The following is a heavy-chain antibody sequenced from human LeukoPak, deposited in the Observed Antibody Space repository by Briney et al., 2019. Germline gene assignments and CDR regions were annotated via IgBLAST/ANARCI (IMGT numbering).Heavy chain of an antibody. J-gene: IGHJ4*02. CDR1: GNYW. Sequence: GGSLRLSCVASGNYWMHWVRQAPGKGLVWVSHINSDGSWTSYADSVKGRFTISKDNAKNTVYLQMNSLRAEDTAVYYCVSFYETYWGRGTLVSVSS. CDR3: VSFYETY. CDR2: INSDGSWT. V-gene: IGHV3-74*01. D-gene: IGHD2/OR15-2a*01.